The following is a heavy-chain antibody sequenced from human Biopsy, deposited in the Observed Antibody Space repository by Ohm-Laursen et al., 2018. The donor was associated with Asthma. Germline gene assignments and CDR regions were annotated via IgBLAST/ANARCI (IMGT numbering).Heavy chain of an antibody. CDR1: GFTFSSYG. CDR3: AKAERYFDWYWFDP. CDR2: ISYDGSNK. D-gene: IGHD3-9*01. Sequence: SLRLSCSASGFTFSSYGMYWVRQAPGKGQEWVAVISYDGSNKYYADSVKGWFTISRDNSKKTLYLQMNSLRAEDTAVYYCAKAERYFDWYWFDPWGQGTLVTVSS. V-gene: IGHV3-30*18. J-gene: IGHJ5*02.